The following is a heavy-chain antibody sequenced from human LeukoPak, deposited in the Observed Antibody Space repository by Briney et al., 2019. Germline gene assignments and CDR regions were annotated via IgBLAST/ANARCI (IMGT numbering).Heavy chain of an antibody. CDR2: ISSSGGDT. D-gene: IGHD3/OR15-3a*01. V-gene: IGHV3-21*05. CDR3: VRVMIYYMDV. Sequence: RGSLRLSCVAPGFTFSTFWIRWVRQAPGKGLGWLSYISSSGGDTYYADSVRGRFTISRDNAKKSVFLQMDSLRVEDTAVYYCVRVMIYYMDVWGRGTTVTVSS. CDR1: GFTFSTFW. J-gene: IGHJ6*03.